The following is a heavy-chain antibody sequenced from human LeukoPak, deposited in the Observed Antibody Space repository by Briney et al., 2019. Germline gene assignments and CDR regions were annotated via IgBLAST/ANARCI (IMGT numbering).Heavy chain of an antibody. Sequence: GGSLRLSCAASGFTVSSNYMSWVRQAPGKGLEWVSVIYSGGSTCYADSVKGRFTISRDNSKNTLYLQMNSLRAEDTAVYYCAIRRHAGAFDIWGQGTMVTVSS. J-gene: IGHJ3*02. CDR2: IYSGGST. CDR1: GFTVSSNY. V-gene: IGHV3-53*01. CDR3: AIRRHAGAFDI.